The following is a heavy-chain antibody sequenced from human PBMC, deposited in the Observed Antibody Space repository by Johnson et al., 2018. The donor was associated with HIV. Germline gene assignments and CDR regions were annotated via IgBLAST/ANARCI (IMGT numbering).Heavy chain of an antibody. V-gene: IGHV3-30*02. Sequence: VQLVESGGGVVQPGGSLRLSCAASGFTFSSYDMHWVRQAPGKGLEWVAFIRYDGSNKYYADSVKGRFTISRDNSKNTLYLQMNSLRAEETAVYYCARAPERRGAFDIWGQGTVVTVSS. CDR1: GFTFSSYD. CDR3: ARAPERRGAFDI. J-gene: IGHJ3*02. D-gene: IGHD1-1*01. CDR2: IRYDGSNK.